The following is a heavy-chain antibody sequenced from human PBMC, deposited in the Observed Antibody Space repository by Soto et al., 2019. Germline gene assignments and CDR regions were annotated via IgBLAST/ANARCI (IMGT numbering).Heavy chain of an antibody. J-gene: IGHJ3*02. CDR3: ARDKGYCSGGSCYFDDAFDI. Sequence: ASVKVSCKASGYNFSTYEISWVRQAPGQGLERMGGISPIFGTANYAQKFQGRVTITADESTSTAYMELSSLRSEDTAVYYCARDKGYCSGGSCYFDDAFDIWGQGTMVTVSS. CDR1: GYNFSTYE. CDR2: ISPIFGTA. V-gene: IGHV1-69*13. D-gene: IGHD2-15*01.